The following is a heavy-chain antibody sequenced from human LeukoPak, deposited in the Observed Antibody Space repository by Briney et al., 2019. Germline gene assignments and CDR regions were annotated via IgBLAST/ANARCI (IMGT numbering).Heavy chain of an antibody. D-gene: IGHD2-15*01. CDR3: ALRVGYCSGGSCQH. J-gene: IGHJ4*02. CDR2: TSGSGGIT. V-gene: IGHV3-23*01. Sequence: GGSLRLSCVASGFTFSNYAMSWVRQAPGKGLEWVSSTSGSGGITYYADSVKGRFTISRDNSKNTLHLQMNNLRAEDTAMYYCALRVGYCSGGSCQHWGQGTLVTVSS. CDR1: GFTFSNYA.